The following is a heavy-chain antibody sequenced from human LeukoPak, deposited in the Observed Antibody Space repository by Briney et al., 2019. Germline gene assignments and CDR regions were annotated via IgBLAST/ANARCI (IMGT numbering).Heavy chain of an antibody. CDR1: GFTVTDYA. CDR3: AKDRSIGTYYTFDY. CDR2: ISASGGMT. V-gene: IGHV3-23*01. D-gene: IGHD1-26*01. J-gene: IGHJ4*02. Sequence: GGSLRLSCAASGFTVTDYAMTWVRQAPGKGLEWVSSISASGGMTYYADSVKGRFTVSRDNSKNSLYLQMNSLTAADTAVYYCAKDRSIGTYYTFDYWGQGTLVTVSS.